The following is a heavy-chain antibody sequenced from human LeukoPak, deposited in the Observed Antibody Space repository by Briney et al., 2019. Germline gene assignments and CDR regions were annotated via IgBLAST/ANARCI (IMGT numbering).Heavy chain of an antibody. J-gene: IGHJ4*02. CDR2: ISSSGSTT. Sequence: GGSLRLSCAASGFTFSDYYMSWIRQAPGKGLEWVSYISSSGSTTYYADSVKGRFTISRDNAKNSLYLQMNSLRAEDTAVYYCASSRSGRTDTGYFDYWGQGTLVTVSS. CDR1: GFTFSDYY. V-gene: IGHV3-11*04. D-gene: IGHD2-8*02. CDR3: ASSRSGRTDTGYFDY.